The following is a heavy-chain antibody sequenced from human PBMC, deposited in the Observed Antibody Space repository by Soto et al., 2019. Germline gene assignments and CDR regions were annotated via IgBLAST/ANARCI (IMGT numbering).Heavy chain of an antibody. V-gene: IGHV1-3*01. D-gene: IGHD2-15*01. Sequence: ASVKVSCNASGDTFASYAMHWVRQSPGQRLEWMGWINAGNGNTKYSQKFQGRVTITRDTSASTAYMELSSLRPEDTAVYYCARILGYCSGGSCDYSGQGTLITVS. J-gene: IGHJ4*02. CDR3: ARILGYCSGGSCDY. CDR1: GDTFASYA. CDR2: INAGNGNT.